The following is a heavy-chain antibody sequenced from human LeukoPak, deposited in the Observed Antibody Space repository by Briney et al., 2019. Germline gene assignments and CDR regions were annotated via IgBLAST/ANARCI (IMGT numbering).Heavy chain of an antibody. D-gene: IGHD6-13*01. Sequence: SETLSLTCTVSGGSISGSSYYWGWVRQPPGKGLEWIGGMYYTGSTYYNPSLKSRVTKSVDTSKNQISLNLSSVTAADTAVYYCVSQIRGGYSSSWYIRYWGQGTLVTDSS. J-gene: IGHJ4*02. CDR2: MYYTGST. CDR3: VSQIRGGYSSSWYIRY. V-gene: IGHV4-39*01. CDR1: GGSISGSSYY.